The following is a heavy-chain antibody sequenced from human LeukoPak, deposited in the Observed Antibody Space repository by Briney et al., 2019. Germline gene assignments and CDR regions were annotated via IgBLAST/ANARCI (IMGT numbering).Heavy chain of an antibody. CDR2: IYTSGST. CDR1: GGSISSYY. V-gene: IGHV4-4*07. Sequence: PSETLSLTCTVSGGSISSYYWSWIRQPAGKGLEWIGRIYTSGSTNYNPSLKSRVTMSVDTSKNQFSLKLSSVTAADTAVYYCARHRVPTRYSYGRGAFDIWGQGTMVTVSS. D-gene: IGHD5-18*01. CDR3: ARHRVPTRYSYGRGAFDI. J-gene: IGHJ3*02.